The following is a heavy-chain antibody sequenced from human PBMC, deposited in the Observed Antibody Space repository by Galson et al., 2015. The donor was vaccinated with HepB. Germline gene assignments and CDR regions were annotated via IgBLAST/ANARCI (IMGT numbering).Heavy chain of an antibody. CDR2: ISYDGSNK. J-gene: IGHJ4*02. V-gene: IGHV3-30-3*01. Sequence: SLRLSCAASGFTFSSYAMHWVRQAPGKGLEWVAVISYDGSNKYYADSVKGRFTISRDNSKNTLYLQMNSLRAEDTAVYYCARASLSYYFDYWGQGTLVTVSS. CDR3: ARASLSYYFDY. CDR1: GFTFSSYA. D-gene: IGHD2/OR15-2a*01.